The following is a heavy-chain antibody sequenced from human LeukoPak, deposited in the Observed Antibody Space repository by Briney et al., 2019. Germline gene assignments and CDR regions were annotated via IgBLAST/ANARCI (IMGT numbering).Heavy chain of an antibody. CDR2: IYHSGST. CDR3: ARYYGSGSYSLDY. V-gene: IGHV4-38-2*01. Sequence: SETLSLTCAVSGYSISSGYYWGWIRQPPGKGLEWIGSIYHSGSTYYNPSLESRVTISVDTSKNQFSLKLSSVTAADTAVYYCARYYGSGSYSLDYWGQGTLVTVSS. CDR1: GYSISSGYY. J-gene: IGHJ4*02. D-gene: IGHD3-10*01.